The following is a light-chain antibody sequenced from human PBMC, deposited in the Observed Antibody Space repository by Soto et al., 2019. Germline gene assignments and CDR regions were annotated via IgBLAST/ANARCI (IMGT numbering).Light chain of an antibody. CDR1: QSISSW. CDR3: QQYNTYSSLT. V-gene: IGKV1-5*01. Sequence: DIQMTQSPSTLSASVGDRVTVTCRSSQSISSWLAWYQQKLGRAPRLLIYDASSLESGVPSRFSGSGYGTQFTLTISSLQPDDFATYYCQQYNTYSSLTFGGGTVVDIK. J-gene: IGKJ4*01. CDR2: DAS.